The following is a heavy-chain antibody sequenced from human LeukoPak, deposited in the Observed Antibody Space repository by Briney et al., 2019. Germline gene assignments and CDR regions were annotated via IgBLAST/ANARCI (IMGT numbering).Heavy chain of an antibody. J-gene: IGHJ4*02. CDR1: GFTFDDYA. CDR3: AKGKRYFDWLPLDY. V-gene: IGHV3-9*01. D-gene: IGHD3-9*01. CDR2: ISWNSGSI. Sequence: PGRSLRLSCAASGFTFDDYAMHWVRQAPGKGLEWVSGISWNSGSIGYADSVKGRFTISRDNAKNSLYLQTNSLRAEDTALYYCAKGKRYFDWLPLDYWGQGTLVTVSS.